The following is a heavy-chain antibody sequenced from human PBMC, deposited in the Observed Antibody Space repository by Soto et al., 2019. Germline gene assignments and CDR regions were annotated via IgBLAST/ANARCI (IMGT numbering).Heavy chain of an antibody. J-gene: IGHJ4*02. V-gene: IGHV1-69*05. CDR2: IIPISGTA. Sequence: QVQLVQSGAEVKKPGSSVKVSCKASGGTFSTSVISWVRQAPGQGLEWMGGIIPISGTANYAQKFQGRVTXTXDXXTSTADMDLSSLRSEDTAMYYCTRPRSSYGYSFDYWGQGTLVTVSS. D-gene: IGHD5-18*01. CDR1: GGTFSTSV. CDR3: TRPRSSYGYSFDY.